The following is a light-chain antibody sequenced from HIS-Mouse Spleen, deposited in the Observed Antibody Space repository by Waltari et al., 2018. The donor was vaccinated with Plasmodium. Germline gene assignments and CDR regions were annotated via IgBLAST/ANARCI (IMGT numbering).Light chain of an antibody. Sequence: SSELTPPPSVSVSPGQTARNTCSGNALPRKYAYWYQQKSGQPPVLVIYEDSKRPSGIPERFSGSSSGTMATLTISGAQVEDEADYYCYSTDSSGNHRVFGGGTKLTVL. CDR3: YSTDSSGNHRV. J-gene: IGLJ3*02. CDR1: ALPRKY. CDR2: EDS. V-gene: IGLV3-10*01.